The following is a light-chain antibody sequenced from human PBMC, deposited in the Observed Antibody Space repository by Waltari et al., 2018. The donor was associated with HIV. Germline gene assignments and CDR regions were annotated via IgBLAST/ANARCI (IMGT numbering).Light chain of an antibody. V-gene: IGLV2-8*01. CDR2: AVS. Sequence: QSARTQPPSASGSPGQSVTISCTGNSRDVGGYKYVSWYQQHPGKAPKLMIYAVSKRPSGVPDRFSGSKSGNTASLTVSGLQAEDEADYYCSSYAGSNNLVFGTGTKVTVL. J-gene: IGLJ1*01. CDR3: SSYAGSNNLV. CDR1: SRDVGGYKY.